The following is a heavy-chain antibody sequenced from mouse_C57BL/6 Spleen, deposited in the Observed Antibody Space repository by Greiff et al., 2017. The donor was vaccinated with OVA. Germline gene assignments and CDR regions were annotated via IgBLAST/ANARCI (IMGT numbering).Heavy chain of an antibody. CDR2: IYPGSGNT. CDR1: GYTFTDYY. Sequence: QVHVKQSGAELVRPGASVKLSCKASGYTFTDYYINWVKQRPGQGLEWIARIYPGSGNTYYNEKFKGKATLTADKSSSTAYMQLSSLTSEDSAVYFCARQYYGSSYWYFDVWGTGTTVTVSS. J-gene: IGHJ1*03. D-gene: IGHD1-1*01. V-gene: IGHV1-76*01. CDR3: ARQYYGSSYWYFDV.